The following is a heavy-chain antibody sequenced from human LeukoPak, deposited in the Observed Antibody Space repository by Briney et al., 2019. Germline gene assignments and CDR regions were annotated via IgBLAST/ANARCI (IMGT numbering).Heavy chain of an antibody. CDR3: ARGGTGWGTQDYYYMDV. CDR1: GFTFGTFW. V-gene: IGHV3-7*01. J-gene: IGHJ6*03. D-gene: IGHD1-1*01. CDR2: IKQGGSEK. Sequence: PGGSLRLSCEASGFTFGTFWMSWVRQAPGKGLEWVANIKQGGSEKNYVDSVKGRFTIARDNAKNSLYLQMNSLRAEDTAVYYCARGGTGWGTQDYYYMDVWGKGTTVTISS.